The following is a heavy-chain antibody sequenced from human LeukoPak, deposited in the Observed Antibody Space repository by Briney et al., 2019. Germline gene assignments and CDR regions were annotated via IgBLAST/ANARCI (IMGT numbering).Heavy chain of an antibody. Sequence: GGSLRLSCAASGFTFSSYSMNWVRQAPGKGLEWVSSISSSSSYIYYADSVKGRFTISRDNAKNSLYLQMNNLRAEDTAVYYCARRHDYSNYPDYWGQGTLVTVSS. CDR1: GFTFSSYS. CDR2: ISSSSSYI. J-gene: IGHJ4*02. CDR3: ARRHDYSNYPDY. D-gene: IGHD4-11*01. V-gene: IGHV3-21*01.